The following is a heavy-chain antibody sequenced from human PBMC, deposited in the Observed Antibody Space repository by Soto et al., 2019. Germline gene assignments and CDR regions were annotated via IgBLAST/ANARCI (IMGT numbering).Heavy chain of an antibody. CDR3: ARAYSSSWRTRNYYYYGMDV. CDR2: IIPIFGTA. D-gene: IGHD6-13*01. Sequence: QVQLVQSGAEVKKPGSSVKVSCKASEGTFSSYAISWVRQAPGQGLEWMGGIIPIFGTANYAQKFQGRVTITGDESTSIAYMELSSLRSEDTAVYYCARAYSSSWRTRNYYYYGMDVWGQGTTVTVSS. J-gene: IGHJ6*02. V-gene: IGHV1-69*01. CDR1: EGTFSSYA.